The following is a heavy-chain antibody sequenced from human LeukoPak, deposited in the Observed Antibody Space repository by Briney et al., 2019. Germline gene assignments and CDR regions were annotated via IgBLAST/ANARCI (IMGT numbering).Heavy chain of an antibody. V-gene: IGHV3-30*18. Sequence: GRSLRLSCAGFGFTFSSYGMQWVRQAPGEGLEWVTVISHDGSVKHYADSVKGRFTISRDNARNTLYLQMNSLRAEDSAVYYCAKEANPYSSTSFDYWGRGTLVTASS. CDR3: AKEANPYSSTSFDY. J-gene: IGHJ4*02. CDR1: GFTFSSYG. D-gene: IGHD5-18*01. CDR2: ISHDGSVK.